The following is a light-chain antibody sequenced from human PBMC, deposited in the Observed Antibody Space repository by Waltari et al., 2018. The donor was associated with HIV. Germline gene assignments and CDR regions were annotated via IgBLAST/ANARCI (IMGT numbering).Light chain of an antibody. J-gene: IGLJ2*01. Sequence: NDFDVYNFVSWYQQHPGKLPRLILYDVDSRASGIPARFSGSRSGHTASLNISGLRAEDEADYYCALFTDDSTLLFGGGTKVTVL. V-gene: IGLV2-11*03. CDR2: DVD. CDR3: ALFTDDSTLL. CDR1: NDFDVYNF.